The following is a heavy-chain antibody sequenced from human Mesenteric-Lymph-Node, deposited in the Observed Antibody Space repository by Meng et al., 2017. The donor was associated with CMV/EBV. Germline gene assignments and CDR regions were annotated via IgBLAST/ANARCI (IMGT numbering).Heavy chain of an antibody. D-gene: IGHD2-2*01. CDR2: IYYSGST. V-gene: IGHV4-61*01. CDR1: GGSVSSGSYF. CDR3: ARGFYQLLSRNWFDP. Sequence: SETLSLTCTVSGGSVSSGSYFWSWIRQPPGKGLEWIGYIYYSGSTNYNPSLKSRVTISVDTSKNQFSLKLSSVTAADTAVYYCARGFYQLLSRNWFDPWGQGTLVTVSS. J-gene: IGHJ5*02.